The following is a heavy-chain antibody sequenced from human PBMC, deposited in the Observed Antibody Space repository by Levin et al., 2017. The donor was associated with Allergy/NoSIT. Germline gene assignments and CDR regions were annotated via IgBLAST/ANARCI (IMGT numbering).Heavy chain of an antibody. V-gene: IGHV1-69*01. CDR2: IYPMFRTA. D-gene: IGHD3-22*01. CDR1: GGPFNIHT. Sequence: GGSLRLSCKASGGPFNIHTITWVRQAPGQGLEWMGGIYPMFRTANYAQRLQGRLTITADDSRSTAYMELSSLRPQDTAVYYCARGLLPYDSSGYAADFWGQGTLVIVSS. J-gene: IGHJ4*02. CDR3: ARGLLPYDSSGYAADF.